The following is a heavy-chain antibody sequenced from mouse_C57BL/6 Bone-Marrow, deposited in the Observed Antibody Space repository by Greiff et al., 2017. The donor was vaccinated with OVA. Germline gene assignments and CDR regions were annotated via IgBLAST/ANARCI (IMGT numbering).Heavy chain of an antibody. CDR2: IRLKSDNYAT. CDR1: GFTFSNYW. V-gene: IGHV6-3*01. Sequence: EVMLVESGGGLVQPGGSMKLSCVASGFTFSNYWMNWVRQSPEKGLEWVAQIRLKSDNYATHYAESVKGRFTISRDDSKSSVYLQRNNLRYEDTGIYDCTGGWAWFAYWGQGTLVTGSA. D-gene: IGHD1-2*01. J-gene: IGHJ3*01. CDR3: TGGWAWFAY.